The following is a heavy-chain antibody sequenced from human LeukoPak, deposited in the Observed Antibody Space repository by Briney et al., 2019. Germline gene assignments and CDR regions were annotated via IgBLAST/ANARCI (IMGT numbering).Heavy chain of an antibody. V-gene: IGHV4-34*01. J-gene: IGHJ3*02. D-gene: IGHD1-26*01. Sequence: SETLSLTCAVYGGSFSGYYWSWIRQPPGKGLEWIGEINHSGSTNYNPSLKSRVTISVDTSKNQFSLKLSSVTAADTAVYYCARPTIVGATTRAFDIWGQGTMVTVSS. CDR3: ARPTIVGATTRAFDI. CDR1: GGSFSGYY. CDR2: INHSGST.